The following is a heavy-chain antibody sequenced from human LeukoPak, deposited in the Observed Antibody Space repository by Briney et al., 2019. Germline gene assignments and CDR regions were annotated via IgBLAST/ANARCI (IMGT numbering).Heavy chain of an antibody. V-gene: IGHV4-4*07. CDR3: ARAPIFGVVKGADYYYYYMDV. Sequence: PSETLSLTCTVSGGSISSYYWSWIRQPAGKGLEWIGRIYTSGSTNYNPSLKSRVTMSVDTSKNQFSLKLSSVTAADTAVYYCARAPIFGVVKGADYYYYYMDVWRKGTTVTVSS. CDR2: IYTSGST. J-gene: IGHJ6*03. D-gene: IGHD3-3*02. CDR1: GGSISSYY.